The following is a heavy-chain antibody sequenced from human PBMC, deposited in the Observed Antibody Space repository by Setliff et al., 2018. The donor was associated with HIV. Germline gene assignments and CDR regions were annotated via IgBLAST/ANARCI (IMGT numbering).Heavy chain of an antibody. D-gene: IGHD2-8*02. CDR2: IYSSGST. CDR1: GGSISSYY. J-gene: IGHJ4*02. V-gene: IGHV4-4*09. CDR3: ARIDPSKFWSHDY. Sequence: SETLSLTCTVSGGSISSYYWSWIRQPPGKGLEWIGNIYSSGSTNYNPSLKSRVTISVDTSKNQFSLKLSSVTAVDTAVYYCARIDPSKFWSHDYWGRGTLVTVSS.